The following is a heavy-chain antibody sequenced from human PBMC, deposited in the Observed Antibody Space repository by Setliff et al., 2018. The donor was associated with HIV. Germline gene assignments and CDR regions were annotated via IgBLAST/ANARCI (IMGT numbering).Heavy chain of an antibody. CDR2: ISGRGAST. J-gene: IGHJ6*02. D-gene: IGHD3-10*01. V-gene: IGHV3-23*01. CDR3: ARDNVWGYGSGSPYYYYGMDV. CDR1: GFTFREKA. Sequence: PGGSLRLSCVASGFTFREKAMTWVRQPPGKGLEWVSGISGRGASTYYADAARDRFTISRDNSRDTVFLEMTSLRAEDTAVYYCARDNVWGYGSGSPYYYYGMDVWGQGTTVTVSS.